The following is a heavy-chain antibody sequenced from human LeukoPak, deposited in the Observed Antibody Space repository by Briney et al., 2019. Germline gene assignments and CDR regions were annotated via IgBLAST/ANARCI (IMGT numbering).Heavy chain of an antibody. CDR2: IKSKTDGGTT. V-gene: IGHV3-15*01. CDR3: TTDLGQWLAIRDNWFDP. D-gene: IGHD6-19*01. Sequence: KAGGSLRLSCAASGFTFSNAWMSWVRQAPGKGLEWVGRIKSKTDGGTTDYAAHVKGRFTISRDDSKNTLYLQMNSLKTEDTAVYYCTTDLGQWLAIRDNWFDPWGQGTLVTVSS. J-gene: IGHJ5*02. CDR1: GFTFSNAW.